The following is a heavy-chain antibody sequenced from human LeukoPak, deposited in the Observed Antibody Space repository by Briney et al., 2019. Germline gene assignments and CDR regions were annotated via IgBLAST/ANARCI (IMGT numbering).Heavy chain of an antibody. J-gene: IGHJ1*01. Sequence: GGSLRLSCEASGLTFNKYWMTWVRQAPGKGLEWVANIKQDGSEKNYVDSVKGRFTISRDNAKNSLSLRMNSLSAEDTAVYYCATGYSSGWYFYFQRWGQGSLVSVSS. CDR2: IKQDGSEK. CDR1: GLTFNKYW. CDR3: ATGYSSGWYFYFQR. D-gene: IGHD6-19*01. V-gene: IGHV3-7*01.